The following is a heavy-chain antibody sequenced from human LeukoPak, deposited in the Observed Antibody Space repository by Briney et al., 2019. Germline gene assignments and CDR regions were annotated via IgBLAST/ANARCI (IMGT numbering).Heavy chain of an antibody. CDR3: ARDLDYGGNSGPGY. CDR2: IYTSGST. D-gene: IGHD4-23*01. J-gene: IGHJ4*02. Sequence: SETLSLTCTVSGGSISSGSYYWSWIRQPAGKGLEWIGRIYTSGSTNYNPSLKSRVTISVDTSKNQFSLKLSSVTAADTAVYYCARDLDYGGNSGPGYWGQGTLVTVSS. CDR1: GGSISSGSYY. V-gene: IGHV4-61*02.